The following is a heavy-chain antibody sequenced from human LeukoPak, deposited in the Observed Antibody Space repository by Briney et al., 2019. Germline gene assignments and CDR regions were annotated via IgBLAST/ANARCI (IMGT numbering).Heavy chain of an antibody. V-gene: IGHV6-1*01. CDR2: TYYRSKWYN. J-gene: IGHJ5*01. CDR1: GDSVSTNSAT. D-gene: IGHD1-26*01. Sequence: SQTLSLTCAISGDSVSTNSATWIWLRQSPSRGLEWLGRTYYRSKWYNDYAVSMKSRITINPDTSKNQFSLQLNSVTPGDTAVYYCARLVGASWFDSWGQGTLVTVSS. CDR3: ARLVGASWFDS.